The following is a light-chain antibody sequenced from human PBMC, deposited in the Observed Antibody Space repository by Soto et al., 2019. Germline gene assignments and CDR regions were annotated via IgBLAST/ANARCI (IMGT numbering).Light chain of an antibody. Sequence: QSALTQPPSASGSPGQSVTFSCTGTSSDVGRFNFVSWYQQHPGKAPRLLIYEVTKRPSGVPDRFSGSKSGNAASLTVSGLQAEDEADYFCSSYTGNRDFYVFGTGNKVTVL. J-gene: IGLJ1*01. CDR1: SSDVGRFNF. CDR2: EVT. V-gene: IGLV2-8*01. CDR3: SSYTGNRDFYV.